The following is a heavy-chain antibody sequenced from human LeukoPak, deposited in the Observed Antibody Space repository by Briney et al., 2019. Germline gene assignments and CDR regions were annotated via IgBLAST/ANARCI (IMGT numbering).Heavy chain of an antibody. CDR2: IRYDGSNK. Sequence: GGSLRLSCAASGFTFSSYGMHWVRQAPGKGLEWVAFIRYDGSNKYCADSVKGRFTISRDNSKNTLYLQMNSPRAEDTAVYYCATLNYGGNWFDPWGQGTLVTVSS. V-gene: IGHV3-30*02. CDR1: GFTFSSYG. D-gene: IGHD4-23*01. J-gene: IGHJ5*02. CDR3: ATLNYGGNWFDP.